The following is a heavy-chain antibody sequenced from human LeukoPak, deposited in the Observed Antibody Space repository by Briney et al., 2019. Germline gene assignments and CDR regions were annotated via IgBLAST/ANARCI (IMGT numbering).Heavy chain of an antibody. CDR3: ARDLLGYCSSTSCSFDAFDI. Sequence: PGGSLRLSCAASGFTFSSYAMHWVRQAPGKGLEWVSSISSSSSYIYYADSVKGRFTISRDNAKNSLYLQMNSLRAEDTAVYYCARDLLGYCSSTSCSFDAFDIWGQGTMVTVSS. CDR2: ISSSSSYI. CDR1: GFTFSSYA. D-gene: IGHD2-2*01. J-gene: IGHJ3*02. V-gene: IGHV3-21*01.